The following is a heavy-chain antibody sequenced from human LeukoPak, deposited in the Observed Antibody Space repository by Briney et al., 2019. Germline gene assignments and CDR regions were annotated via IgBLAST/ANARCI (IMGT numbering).Heavy chain of an antibody. J-gene: IGHJ5*02. D-gene: IGHD6-6*01. Sequence: ASVKVSCKASGYTFTSYGISWVRQAPGQGLEWMGWISAYNGNTNYAQKLQGRVTMTTDTSTSTAYMELSSLRSEDTAVYYCASSSSGDWFDPWGQGTLVTVSS. CDR1: GYTFTSYG. V-gene: IGHV1-18*04. CDR2: ISAYNGNT. CDR3: ASSSSGDWFDP.